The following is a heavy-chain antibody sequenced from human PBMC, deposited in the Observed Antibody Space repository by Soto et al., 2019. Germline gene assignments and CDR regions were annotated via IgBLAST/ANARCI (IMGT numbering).Heavy chain of an antibody. CDR1: GGSISSCY. J-gene: IGHJ4*02. CDR3: ARVLGAGATDY. CDR2: IYYSGST. Sequence: QVQLQESGPGLVKPSETLSLTCTVSGGSISSCYWSWIRQPPGKGLEWVGYIYYSGSTNYNPSLKRRVTISAETTKNQSSLKLSSVTAADTAVYYCARVLGAGATDYWGQGTLVTVSS. V-gene: IGHV4-59*01. D-gene: IGHD1-26*01.